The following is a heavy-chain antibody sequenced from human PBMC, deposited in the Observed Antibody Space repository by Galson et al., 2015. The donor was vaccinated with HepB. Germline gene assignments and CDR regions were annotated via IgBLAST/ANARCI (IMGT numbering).Heavy chain of an antibody. D-gene: IGHD1-26*01. CDR3: ATSTSYSGSRYDAFDI. J-gene: IGHJ3*02. CDR2: INPNSGGT. Sequence: SVKVSCKASGYTFTNYYIHWVRQAPGQGLEWMGWINPNSGGTNYAQKFQGRVTMTRDTSVSTAYMDLRSLRSDGTAIYYCATSTSYSGSRYDAFDIWGQGTMVTVSS. CDR1: GYTFTNYY. V-gene: IGHV1-2*02.